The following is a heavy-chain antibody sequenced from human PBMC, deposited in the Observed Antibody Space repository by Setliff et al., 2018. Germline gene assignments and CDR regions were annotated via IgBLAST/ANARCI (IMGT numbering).Heavy chain of an antibody. Sequence: ASVKVSCKASGYIFTSYGFSWVRQAPGQGLEWMGWISTYNGKTNYAQKFQGRVTMTTDTSTSTAYMELRSLRSDDTAVYYCARDRAARPPNSYYYYMDVWGKGTTVTVSS. CDR2: ISTYNGKT. D-gene: IGHD6-6*01. CDR3: ARDRAARPPNSYYYYMDV. CDR1: GYIFTSYG. V-gene: IGHV1-18*01. J-gene: IGHJ6*03.